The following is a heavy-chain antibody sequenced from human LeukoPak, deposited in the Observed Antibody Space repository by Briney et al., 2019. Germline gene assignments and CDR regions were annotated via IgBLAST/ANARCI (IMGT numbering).Heavy chain of an antibody. J-gene: IGHJ3*01. CDR1: GDSVSGNRVA. CDR2: TYYRSEWYN. V-gene: IGHV6-1*01. Sequence: SQTLSLTCAISGDSVSGNRVAWNWIRQSPSRGLEWLGRTYYRSEWYNDYAVSVKSRITINPDTSKNQFSLQLNSVTPEDTAVYYCARGKAFDVWGQGTLVTVSS. CDR3: ARGKAFDV.